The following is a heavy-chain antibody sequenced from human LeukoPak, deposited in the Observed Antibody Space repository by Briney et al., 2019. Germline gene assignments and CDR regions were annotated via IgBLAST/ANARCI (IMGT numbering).Heavy chain of an antibody. D-gene: IGHD4-17*01. Sequence: GESLKISCKGSGYSFTSYWIGWVRHITGKGLEWKRIIYPGDSDTRYSPSSQAQVTISAGKSISTAYLQWNSLKASDTAMYYCATSDGTVTMKYWGQGTLVTVSS. CDR1: GYSFTSYW. CDR3: ATSDGTVTMKY. CDR2: IYPGDSDT. V-gene: IGHV5-51*01. J-gene: IGHJ4*02.